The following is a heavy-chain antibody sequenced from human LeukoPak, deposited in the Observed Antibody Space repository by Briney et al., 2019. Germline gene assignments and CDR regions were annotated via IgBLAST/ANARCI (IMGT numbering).Heavy chain of an antibody. V-gene: IGHV2-70*04. J-gene: IGHJ4*02. CDR2: IDWDDDK. CDR3: ARIPADSSGYSPFDY. Sequence: SGPALVKPTQTLTLTCTFSGVSLSTSGMRVSWIRQPPGKALEWLARIDWDDDKFYCTSPMTRLTISKDTSKNQVVLTMTTMDPVDTATYYCARIPADSSGYSPFDYWGQGTLVTVSS. CDR1: GVSLSTSGMR. D-gene: IGHD3-22*01.